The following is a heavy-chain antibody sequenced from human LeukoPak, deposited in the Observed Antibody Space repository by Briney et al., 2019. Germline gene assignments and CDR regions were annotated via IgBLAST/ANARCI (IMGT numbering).Heavy chain of an antibody. J-gene: IGHJ3*02. CDR3: ASAGNYDILPGYSLFAFDI. CDR1: GGSISSGDYY. V-gene: IGHV4-30-4*08. Sequence: SETLSLTCTVSGGSISSGDYYWSWIRQPPGKGLEWIGYIYYSGSTYYNQSLKSRVTISVDTSNTPFSLTLSSVTAADTAVYYCASAGNYDILPGYSLFAFDIWGQGTMVTVSS. CDR2: IYYSGST. D-gene: IGHD3-9*01.